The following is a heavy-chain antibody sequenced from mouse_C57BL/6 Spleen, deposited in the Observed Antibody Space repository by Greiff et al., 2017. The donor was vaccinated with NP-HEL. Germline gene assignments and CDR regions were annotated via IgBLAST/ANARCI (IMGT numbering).Heavy chain of an antibody. CDR2: IRNKANGYTT. D-gene: IGHD2-5*01. Sequence: EVQLVESGGGLVQPGGSLSLSCAASGFTFTDYYMSWVRQPPGKALEWLGFIRNKANGYTTEYSASVKGRFTISRDNSQSILYLQMNALRAEDSATYYCARPYYSNYGAMDYWGQGTSVTVSS. CDR3: ARPYYSNYGAMDY. J-gene: IGHJ4*01. V-gene: IGHV7-3*01. CDR1: GFTFTDYY.